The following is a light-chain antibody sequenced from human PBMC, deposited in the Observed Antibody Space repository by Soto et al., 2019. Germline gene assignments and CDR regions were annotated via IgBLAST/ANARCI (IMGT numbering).Light chain of an antibody. CDR2: DVS. CDR3: SSYTCSSTLYV. V-gene: IGLV2-14*01. CDR1: SSDVGGYNY. Sequence: QSVLTQPASVSGSPGQSITISCTGTSSDVGGYNYVSWYQQHPGKAPKLMIYDVSNRPSGVSNRFSGSKSGNTASLTISGLQAEDEADYYCSSYTCSSTLYVFGTGTKVTV. J-gene: IGLJ1*01.